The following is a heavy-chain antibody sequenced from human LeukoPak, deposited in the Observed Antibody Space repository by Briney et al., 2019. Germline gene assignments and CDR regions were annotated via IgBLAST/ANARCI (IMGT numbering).Heavy chain of an antibody. CDR2: ISSSGSTI. Sequence: GGSLRLSCSASGFPFSSYAMHWVRQAPGKGLEWVSYISSSGSTIYYADSVKGRFTISRDNAKNSLYLQMNSLRAEDTAVYYCARDDPYYEILTGYYRGYYFDYWGQGTLVTVSS. D-gene: IGHD3-9*01. CDR1: GFPFSSYA. V-gene: IGHV3-48*03. J-gene: IGHJ4*02. CDR3: ARDDPYYEILTGYYRGYYFDY.